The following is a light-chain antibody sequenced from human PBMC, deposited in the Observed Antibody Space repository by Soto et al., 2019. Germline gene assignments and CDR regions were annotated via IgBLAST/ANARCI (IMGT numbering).Light chain of an antibody. V-gene: IGKV2-28*01. CDR1: QSLLHSNGYNY. CDR3: MQDLQTPFT. Sequence: DIVMTQSPLSLPVTPGEPASISCRSSQSLLHSNGYNYLDWYLQKPGQSPQLLIYLGSNRASGAPDRFSGSGSGTDFTLKISRVEAEDVGVYYCMQDLQTPFTFGPGTKVDIK. CDR2: LGS. J-gene: IGKJ3*01.